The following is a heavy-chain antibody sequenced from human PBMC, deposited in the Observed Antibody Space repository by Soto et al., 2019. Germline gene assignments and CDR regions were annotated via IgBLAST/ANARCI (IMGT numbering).Heavy chain of an antibody. CDR1: GFTFDDYA. CDR2: ISWDGGST. CDR3: AKGHYNHRDGYNYLSYYYYGMDV. D-gene: IGHD5-12*01. Sequence: PGGSLRLSCAASGFTFDDYAMHWVRQAPGKGLEWVSLISWDGGSTYYADSVKGRFTISRDNSKNSLYLQMNSLRAEDTALYYCAKGHYNHRDGYNYLSYYYYGMDVWGQGTTVTVSS. J-gene: IGHJ6*02. V-gene: IGHV3-43D*04.